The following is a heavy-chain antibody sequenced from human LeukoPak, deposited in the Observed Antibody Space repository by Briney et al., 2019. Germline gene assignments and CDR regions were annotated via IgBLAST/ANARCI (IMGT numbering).Heavy chain of an antibody. CDR2: INPNSGNK. D-gene: IGHD6-13*01. J-gene: IGHJ4*02. CDR1: GYTFTSHD. CDR3: ASALKRGSAGTLIDY. V-gene: IGHV1-8*01. Sequence: ASVKLSCKASGYTFTSHDINWVRQATGQGLEWMGWINPNSGNKGYAQNFQDRVTMTRNNSISTAYMELSSLESEDTAVYYCASALKRGSAGTLIDYWGQGTLVTVSS.